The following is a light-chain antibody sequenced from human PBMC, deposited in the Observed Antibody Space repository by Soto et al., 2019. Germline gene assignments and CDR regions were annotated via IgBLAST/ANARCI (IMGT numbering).Light chain of an antibody. J-gene: IGKJ1*01. CDR2: QAS. CDR1: QSISTW. V-gene: IGKV1-5*03. Sequence: DIQMTQSPSTLPASVGDRVTITCRASQSISTWLAWYQQKPGKAPKLLISQASTLESGVPSRFRGSGSVTDFTLTISSLQPDDFATYYCQQYMTYSWTFGQGTKVEMK. CDR3: QQYMTYSWT.